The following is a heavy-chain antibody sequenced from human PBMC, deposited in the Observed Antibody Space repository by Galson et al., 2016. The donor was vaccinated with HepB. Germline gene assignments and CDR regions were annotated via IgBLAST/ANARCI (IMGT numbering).Heavy chain of an antibody. J-gene: IGHJ4*02. Sequence: SETLSLTCAVSGDSISSNSWWSWVRQSPEKGLEWIGEIYQTGTANYNPSFTSRATLSIDKSKNQISLSLGSVTAADTAVYYCSRGTLGTTATMAFDYWGQGTLVSVSS. CDR2: IYQTGTA. CDR1: GDSISSNSW. V-gene: IGHV4/OR15-8*02. CDR3: SRGTLGTTATMAFDY. D-gene: IGHD1-26*01.